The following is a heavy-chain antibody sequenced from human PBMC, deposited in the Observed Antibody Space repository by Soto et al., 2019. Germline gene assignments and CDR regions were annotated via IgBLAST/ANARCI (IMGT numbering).Heavy chain of an antibody. CDR2: IYYSGST. V-gene: IGHV4-30-4*01. CDR3: ARGIVGATTYWFDP. Sequence: SETLSLTCTVSGGSISSGDYYWSWIRQPPGKGLEWIGYIYYSGSTYYNPSLKSRVTISVDTSKNQFSLKLSSVTAADTAVYYCARGIVGATTYWFDPWGQGTLVTVSS. J-gene: IGHJ5*02. CDR1: GGSISSGDYY. D-gene: IGHD1-26*01.